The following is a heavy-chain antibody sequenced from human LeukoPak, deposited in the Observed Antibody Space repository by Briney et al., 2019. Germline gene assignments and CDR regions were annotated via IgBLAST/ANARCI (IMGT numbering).Heavy chain of an antibody. CDR3: AKDRRHSSSWFDY. CDR2: IKSKTDGGTT. J-gene: IGHJ4*02. D-gene: IGHD6-13*01. CDR1: GFTFSNAW. V-gene: IGHV3-15*01. Sequence: GGSLRLSCAASGFTFSNAWMSWVRQAPGKGLEWVGRIKSKTDGGTTDYAAPVKGRFTISRDDSKNTLYLQMNSLRAEDTAVYYCAKDRRHSSSWFDYWGQGTLVTVSS.